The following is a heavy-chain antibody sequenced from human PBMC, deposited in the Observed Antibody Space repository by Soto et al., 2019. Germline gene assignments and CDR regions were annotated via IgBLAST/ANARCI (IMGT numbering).Heavy chain of an antibody. CDR1: GFTFSSYW. J-gene: IGHJ6*02. Sequence: PXGSLRLSCAASGFTFSSYWMHWVRQAPGKGLVWVSLIKSDGNSTTYADSVKGRFTISRDSAKNTLYLQMNSLRAEDTAVYYCARDRGYTLDVWGQGTTVTVSS. CDR3: ARDRGYTLDV. CDR2: IKSDGNST. D-gene: IGHD1-1*01. V-gene: IGHV3-74*01.